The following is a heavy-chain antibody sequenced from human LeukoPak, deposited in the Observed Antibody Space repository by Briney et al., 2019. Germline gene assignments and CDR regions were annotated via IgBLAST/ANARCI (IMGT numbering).Heavy chain of an antibody. V-gene: IGHV3-23*01. CDR2: ISGSGGST. J-gene: IGHJ4*02. D-gene: IGHD6-13*01. CDR1: GFTFSSYA. CDR3: AKDRHEQLAPWGYFDY. Sequence: GGSLRLSCAASGFTFSSYAMSWVRQAPGKGLEWVSAISGSGGSTYYADSVKGRFTISRDNSKNTLYLQMNSLRAEDTAVYYCAKDRHEQLAPWGYFDYWGQGTLVTVSS.